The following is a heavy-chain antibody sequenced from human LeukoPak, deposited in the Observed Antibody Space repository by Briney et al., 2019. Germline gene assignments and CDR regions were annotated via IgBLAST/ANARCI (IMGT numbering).Heavy chain of an antibody. CDR3: AREPHNWNYDYYGMDV. CDR1: GGTLNSYT. CDR2: IIPIVGIA. V-gene: IGHV1-69*02. Sequence: ASVKVSCKASGGTLNSYTISWVRQAPGQGLEWMGRIIPIVGIANYAQKFQGRVTITADKSTSTAYMELSSLRSEDTAVYYCAREPHNWNYDYYGMDVWGQRTTVTVSS. J-gene: IGHJ6*02. D-gene: IGHD1-20*01.